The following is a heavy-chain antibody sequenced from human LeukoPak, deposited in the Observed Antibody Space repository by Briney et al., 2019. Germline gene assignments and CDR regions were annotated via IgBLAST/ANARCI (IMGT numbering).Heavy chain of an antibody. V-gene: IGHV4-59*01. D-gene: IGHD3-3*01. CDR3: ARSGGFLEFRIDY. CDR2: IYYSGST. Sequence: PSETLSLTCTVSGGSISSYYWSWIRQPPGKGLEWIGYIYYSGSTNYNPSLKSRVTISVDTSKNQFSLKLSSVTAADTAVCYCARSGGFLEFRIDYWGQGTLVTVSS. CDR1: GGSISSYY. J-gene: IGHJ4*02.